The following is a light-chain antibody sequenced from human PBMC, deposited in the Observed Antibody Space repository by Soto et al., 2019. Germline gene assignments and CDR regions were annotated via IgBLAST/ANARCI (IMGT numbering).Light chain of an antibody. CDR3: GTWDTSLSVWV. CDR1: SSNIGNNY. CDR2: DNN. V-gene: IGLV1-51*01. Sequence: QSVLTQPPSVSAAPGQKVTISCSGSSSNIGNNYVSWYQQLPGTAPKLLIFDNNKRPSGIPDQFSGSKSGTSATLGITGLQTGDEADYYCGTWDTSLSVWVFGGGTKLTVL. J-gene: IGLJ3*02.